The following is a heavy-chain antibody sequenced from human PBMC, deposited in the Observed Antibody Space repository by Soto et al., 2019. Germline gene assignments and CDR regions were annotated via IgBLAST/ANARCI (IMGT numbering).Heavy chain of an antibody. CDR3: ATADLVRGPNRYYYYRMDV. J-gene: IGHJ6*02. V-gene: IGHV4-59*01. CDR2: IYYSGST. CDR1: GGSISSYY. Sequence: ASETLSLTCTVSGGSISSYYWSWIRQPPGKGLEWIGYIYYSGSTNYNPSLKSRVTISVDTSKNQFSLKLSSVTAADTAVYYCATADLVRGPNRYYYYRMDVWGQGTPVTVSS. D-gene: IGHD3-10*01.